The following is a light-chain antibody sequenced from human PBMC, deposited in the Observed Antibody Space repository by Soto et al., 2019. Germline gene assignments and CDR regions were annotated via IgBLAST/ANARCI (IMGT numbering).Light chain of an antibody. Sequence: QSALTQPPSASGSPGQSVTISCTGTSSDVGGYNYVSWYQQHPGKAPQLVIYGVNKRASGVPDRFSGSKSGNTASPTVSGLQAEDEADYYCRSYAGSNILYVFGTGNIVTVL. CDR2: GVN. V-gene: IGLV2-8*01. CDR3: RSYAGSNILYV. J-gene: IGLJ1*01. CDR1: SSDVGGYNY.